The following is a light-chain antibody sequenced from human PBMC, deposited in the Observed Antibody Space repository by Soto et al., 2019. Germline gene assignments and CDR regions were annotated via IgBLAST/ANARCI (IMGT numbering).Light chain of an antibody. CDR3: QQSHGTPLT. Sequence: IQMTQSPSSLSASVGDRVTVTCRSSQSIGTYLNWYQVKPGKAPKLLIYSASSLHSGVPSRFSGSGSGTDFTLTIGSLQPEDFATYYCQQSHGTPLTFGQGTKVDIK. CDR1: QSIGTY. J-gene: IGKJ1*01. CDR2: SAS. V-gene: IGKV1-39*01.